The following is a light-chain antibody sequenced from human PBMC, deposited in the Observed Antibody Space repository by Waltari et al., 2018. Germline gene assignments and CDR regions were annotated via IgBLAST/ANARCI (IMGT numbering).Light chain of an antibody. V-gene: IGKV3-11*01. CDR1: QSVSSY. CDR2: DAS. Sequence: EIVLTQSPATLPLSPGARATLTCRASQSVSSYLAWYQQKPGQAPRLLIYDASNRATGIPARFSGSGSGTDFTLTISSLEAEDFAVYYCQQRSNWPLTFGGGTKVEIK. J-gene: IGKJ4*02. CDR3: QQRSNWPLT.